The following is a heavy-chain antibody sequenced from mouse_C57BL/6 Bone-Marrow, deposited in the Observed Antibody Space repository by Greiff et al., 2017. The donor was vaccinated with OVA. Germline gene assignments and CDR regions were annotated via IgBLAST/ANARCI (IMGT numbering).Heavy chain of an antibody. D-gene: IGHD2-5*01. CDR2: IDPETCGT. Sequence: QVQLQQSGAELVRPGASVTLSCKASGYTFTDYEMHWVKQTPVHGLEWIGAIDPETCGTAYNQKFKGKATLTADKSSSTAYMELRSLTSEDSAVYYGTRGYSNCYAMDYWGQGTSVTVSS. V-gene: IGHV1-15*01. CDR1: GYTFTDYE. CDR3: TRGYSNCYAMDY. J-gene: IGHJ4*01.